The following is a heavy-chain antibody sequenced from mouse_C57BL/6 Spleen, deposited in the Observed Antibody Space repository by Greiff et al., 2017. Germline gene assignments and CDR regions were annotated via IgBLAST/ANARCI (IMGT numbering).Heavy chain of an antibody. CDR3: VRALGYYFDY. J-gene: IGHJ2*01. CDR1: GFSFNTYA. CDR2: IRSKSNNYAT. Sequence: EVQLQQSGGGLVQPKGSLKLSCAASGFSFNTYAMNWVRQAPGKGLEWVARIRSKSNNYATYYADSVKDRFTISRDDSESMLYLQMNNLKTEDTAMYYCVRALGYYFDYWGQGTTLTVSS. V-gene: IGHV10-1*01. D-gene: IGHD4-1*01.